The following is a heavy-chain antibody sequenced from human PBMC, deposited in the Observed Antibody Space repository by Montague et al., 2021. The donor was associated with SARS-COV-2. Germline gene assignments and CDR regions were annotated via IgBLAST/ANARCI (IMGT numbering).Heavy chain of an antibody. D-gene: IGHD3-10*01. CDR1: GDSVSSNSAA. CDR3: ARDRGLGVAENFDC. V-gene: IGHV6-1*01. CDR2: TYYRSKWYN. Sequence: CAISGDSVSSNSAAWNWIRQSPSGGLEWLGRTYYRSKWYNDYAVSVKSRITINPDTSKNQFSLKLNSVTAADTAVYYCARDRGLGVAENFDCWGQGTLVTVSS. J-gene: IGHJ4*02.